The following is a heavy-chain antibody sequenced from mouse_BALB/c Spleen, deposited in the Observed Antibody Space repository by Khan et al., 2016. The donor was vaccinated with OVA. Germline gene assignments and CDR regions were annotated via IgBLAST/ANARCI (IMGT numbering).Heavy chain of an antibody. J-gene: IGHJ2*01. CDR2: INPSSGYT. CDR3: ARTHER. CDR1: FSPFPSYT. Sequence: QVQLKQSGAEPARPGAPLPLSFPSSFSPFPSYTMHWVKQRPGQGLEWIGYINPSSGYTKYNQKFKDKATLTADKSSSTAYMQLSSLTSEDSAVYYCARTHERWGQGTTLTVSS. V-gene: IGHV1-4*01.